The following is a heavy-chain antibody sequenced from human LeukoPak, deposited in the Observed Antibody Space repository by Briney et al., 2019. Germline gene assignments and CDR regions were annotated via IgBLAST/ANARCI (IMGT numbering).Heavy chain of an antibody. J-gene: IGHJ4*02. D-gene: IGHD6-13*01. V-gene: IGHV1-69*13. CDR2: IIPIFGTA. Sequence: GASVKVSCKASGGTFSSYAISWVRQAPGQGLEWMGGIIPIFGTANYAQKFQGRVTITADESTSTAYVELSSLRSEDTAVYYCARDRPYSSSWYYDYWGQGTLVTVSS. CDR3: ARDRPYSSSWYYDY. CDR1: GGTFSSYA.